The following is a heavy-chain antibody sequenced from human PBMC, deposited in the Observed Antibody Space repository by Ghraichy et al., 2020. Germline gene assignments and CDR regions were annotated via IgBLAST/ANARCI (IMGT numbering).Heavy chain of an antibody. Sequence: SETLSLTCTVSGDSISSSNFYWGWIRQPPGKGLELIGSIHYNGSTYYNLSLKSRITVSVDTSKNEFSLKLSSVTAADSAVYYCMRHGDPRLNWFDPWGQGTLVTVSS. CDR1: GDSISSSNFY. J-gene: IGHJ5*02. D-gene: IGHD7-27*01. CDR2: IHYNGST. CDR3: MRHGDPRLNWFDP. V-gene: IGHV4-39*01.